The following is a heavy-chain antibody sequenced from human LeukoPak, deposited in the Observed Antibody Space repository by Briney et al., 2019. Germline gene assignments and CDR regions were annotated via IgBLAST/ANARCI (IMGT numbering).Heavy chain of an antibody. CDR1: GFTFSNYW. J-gene: IGHJ4*02. CDR2: IKKDGSEK. V-gene: IGHV3-7*04. CDR3: ARDVYHFDY. Sequence: GGSLRLSCAASGFTFSNYWMSWVRQAPGKGPEWVANIKKDGSEKYYVDSVKGRFTISRDNAKNSLCLQMSSLRAEDTAVYYCARDVYHFDYWGQGTPVTVSS. D-gene: IGHD5/OR15-5a*01.